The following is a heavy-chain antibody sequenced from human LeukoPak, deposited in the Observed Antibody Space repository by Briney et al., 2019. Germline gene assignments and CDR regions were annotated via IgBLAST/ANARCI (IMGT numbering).Heavy chain of an antibody. V-gene: IGHV3-23*01. CDR1: GFAFSNYG. J-gene: IGHJ4*02. Sequence: GGTLRLSCAASGFAFSNYGMNWVRQAPGKGLEWVSGITGSGGTTYYADSVKGRFTISRDNSKNTLYLQMNSLRAEDTAVYYCARGLYYYDSSGYYQGYYFDYWGQGTLVTVSS. CDR2: ITGSGGTT. CDR3: ARGLYYYDSSGYYQGYYFDY. D-gene: IGHD3-22*01.